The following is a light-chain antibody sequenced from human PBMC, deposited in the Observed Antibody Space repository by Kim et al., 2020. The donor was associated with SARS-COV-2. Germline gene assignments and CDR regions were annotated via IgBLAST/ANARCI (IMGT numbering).Light chain of an antibody. J-gene: IGLJ3*02. CDR1: KLGDKY. V-gene: IGLV3-1*01. CDR3: QTRDSSTPWV. CDR2: KDN. Sequence: PGRTASITCSGDKLGDKYVSWDQQKPGQSPILFMCKDNRRPSGIPERFSGSNSENTATLTISGTQAMDEADYYCQTRDSSTPWVFGGGTQLTVL.